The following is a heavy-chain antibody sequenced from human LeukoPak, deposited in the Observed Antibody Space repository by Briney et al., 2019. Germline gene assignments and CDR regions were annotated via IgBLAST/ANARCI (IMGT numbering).Heavy chain of an antibody. Sequence: RAGGSLRLSCAAPGFTFSSYAMSWVRQAPGKGLEWVSTISGSGGSSDYSDSVKGRFTISRDNSKNTLYLQMNSLRAEDTAVYYCAKDVLTFGGVTGTAFDYWGQGTLVTVSS. CDR2: ISGSGGSS. CDR3: AKDVLTFGGVTGTAFDY. V-gene: IGHV3-23*01. D-gene: IGHD3-16*01. CDR1: GFTFSSYA. J-gene: IGHJ4*02.